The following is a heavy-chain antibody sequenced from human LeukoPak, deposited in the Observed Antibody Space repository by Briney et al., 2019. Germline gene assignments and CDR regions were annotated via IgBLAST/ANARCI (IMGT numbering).Heavy chain of an antibody. Sequence: GSLRPSCAASGFTFSSYAMSWARQAPGKGLEWVSAISGSGGSTYYAVSVKGRFTIARDKSKNTLYLQMNSLRAEDTAVYYCAKSMGGYCSGGSCSGGPFDPWGQGTLVTVSS. D-gene: IGHD2-15*01. CDR3: AKSMGGYCSGGSCSGGPFDP. CDR1: GFTFSSYA. J-gene: IGHJ5*02. CDR2: ISGSGGST. V-gene: IGHV3-23*01.